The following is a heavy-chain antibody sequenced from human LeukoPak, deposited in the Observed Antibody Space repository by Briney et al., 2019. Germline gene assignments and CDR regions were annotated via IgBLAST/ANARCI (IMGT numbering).Heavy chain of an antibody. CDR2: ISGSGGST. J-gene: IGHJ6*02. D-gene: IGHD2-15*01. V-gene: IGHV3-23*01. CDR1: GFTFSSYA. Sequence: GGSLRLSCAASGFTFSSYAMSWVCQAPGKGLEWVSAISGSGGSTYYADSVKGRFTISRDNSKTTLYLQMNSLRAEDTAVYYCAKDGYCSGGSCYSAYYYGMDVWGQGTTVTVSS. CDR3: AKDGYCSGGSCYSAYYYGMDV.